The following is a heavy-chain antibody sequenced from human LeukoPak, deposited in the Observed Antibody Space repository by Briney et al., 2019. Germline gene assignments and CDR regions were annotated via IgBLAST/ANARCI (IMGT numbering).Heavy chain of an antibody. D-gene: IGHD2-21*01. Sequence: PSQTLSLTCTVSGGSISSGSYYWNWIRQPAGKGLEWIGRIYTSGSTNYNPSLKSRVTISVDTSKNQFSLKLSSVTAADTAVYYCARHVEGMGVDYWGQGTLVTVSS. CDR3: ARHVEGMGVDY. V-gene: IGHV4-61*02. CDR1: GGSISSGSYY. CDR2: IYTSGST. J-gene: IGHJ4*02.